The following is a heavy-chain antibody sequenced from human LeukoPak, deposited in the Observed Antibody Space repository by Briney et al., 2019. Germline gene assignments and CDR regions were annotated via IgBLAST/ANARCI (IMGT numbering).Heavy chain of an antibody. J-gene: IGHJ6*02. CDR3: ARDRYDSYPMDV. V-gene: IGHV4-31*03. CDR1: GGSISSGNYY. CDR2: ISYSGST. D-gene: IGHD3-3*01. Sequence: SETLSLTCTVSGGSISSGNYYWTWIRQHPGKGLEWIGYISYSGSTYYNPSLKSRVTLSVDTSENQFSLKLSSVTAADTAVYYCARDRYDSYPMDVWGQGTTVTVSS.